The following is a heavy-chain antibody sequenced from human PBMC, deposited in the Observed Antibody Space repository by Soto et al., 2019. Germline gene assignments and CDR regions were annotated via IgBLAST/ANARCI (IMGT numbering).Heavy chain of an antibody. V-gene: IGHV1-8*01. Sequence: ASVKVSCKASGYTFTSYDINWVRQATGQGLEWMGWMSPNSANTGYAQKFQGRVTMTRNTSISTAYMELSSLRSEDTAVYYCAKAPVLLTVPDYWGQGTLVTVSS. CDR1: GYTFTSYD. J-gene: IGHJ4*02. D-gene: IGHD4-17*01. CDR2: MSPNSANT. CDR3: AKAPVLLTVPDY.